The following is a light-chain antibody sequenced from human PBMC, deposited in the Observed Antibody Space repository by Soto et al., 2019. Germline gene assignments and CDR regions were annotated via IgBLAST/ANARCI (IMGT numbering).Light chain of an antibody. J-gene: IGLJ1*01. CDR2: EVS. V-gene: IGLV2-14*01. CDR3: TSYTRDTALV. Sequence: QSVLTHPASVSWSPGQSITISCTGTSSDVGTYNYVSWYQHHPGKAPKLIIYEVSNRPSGVSNRFSGSKSGSTASLTISGLQAEDEADYHCTSYTRDTALVFGTGTKVTV. CDR1: SSDVGTYNY.